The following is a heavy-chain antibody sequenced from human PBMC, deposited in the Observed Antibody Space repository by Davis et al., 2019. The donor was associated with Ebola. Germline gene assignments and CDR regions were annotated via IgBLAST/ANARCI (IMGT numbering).Heavy chain of an antibody. CDR3: AVSHYDSSGLYYYYGMDV. D-gene: IGHD3-22*01. V-gene: IGHV3-30*03. Sequence: GGSLRLSCAASGFTFSSYGMHWVRQAPGKGLEWVAVISYDGSNKYYADSVKGRFTISRDNSKNTLYLQMNSLRAEDTAVYYCAVSHYDSSGLYYYYGMDVWGQGTTVTVSS. CDR1: GFTFSSYG. J-gene: IGHJ6*02. CDR2: ISYDGSNK.